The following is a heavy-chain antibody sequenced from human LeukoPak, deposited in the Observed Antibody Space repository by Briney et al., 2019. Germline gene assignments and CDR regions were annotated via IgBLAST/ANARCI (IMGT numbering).Heavy chain of an antibody. CDR3: ARRDYGDYEDY. CDR2: IYTSGST. CDR1: GGSITSGIYY. J-gene: IGHJ4*02. D-gene: IGHD4-17*01. V-gene: IGHV4-61*02. Sequence: PSQTLSLTCTVSGGSITSGIYYWTWIRQPAGKGLEWIGRIYTSGSTNYNPSLKSRVTISVDTSKNQFSLKLSSVTAADTAVYYCARRDYGDYEDYWGQGTLVTVSS.